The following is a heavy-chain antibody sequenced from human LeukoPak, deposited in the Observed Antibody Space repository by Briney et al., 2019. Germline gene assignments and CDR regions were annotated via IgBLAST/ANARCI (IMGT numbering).Heavy chain of an antibody. Sequence: GGSLRLSCAGSGFSFSSYGMHWVRQAPGKGLEWMAFIRSDGSNKYYADSVKGRFTISRDNSKNTLYLQMNSLRAEDTAVYYCARILDSAWGELGYWGQGTLVTVSP. V-gene: IGHV3-30*02. D-gene: IGHD6-19*01. J-gene: IGHJ4*02. CDR1: GFSFSSYG. CDR3: ARILDSAWGELGY. CDR2: IRSDGSNK.